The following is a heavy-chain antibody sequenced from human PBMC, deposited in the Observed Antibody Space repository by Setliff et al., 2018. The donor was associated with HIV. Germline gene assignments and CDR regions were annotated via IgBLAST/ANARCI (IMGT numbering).Heavy chain of an antibody. CDR2: STNKDNSYTT. V-gene: IGHV3-72*01. J-gene: IGHJ4*02. D-gene: IGHD3-22*01. CDR1: GFTFSDHY. CDR3: AKDRYYDSSGSPFDY. Sequence: PGGSLRLSCAASGFTFSDHYMDWVRQAPGKGLEWVGRSTNKDNSYTTTYAASVKGRFTISRDDSKNSLYLQMNSLKTEDTAMYYCAKDRYYDSSGSPFDYWGQGTLVTVSS.